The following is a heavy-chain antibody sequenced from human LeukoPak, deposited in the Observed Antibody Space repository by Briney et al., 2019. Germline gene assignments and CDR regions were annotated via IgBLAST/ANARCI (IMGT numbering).Heavy chain of an antibody. V-gene: IGHV4-34*01. CDR2: VNHSGST. CDR3: ARDGKAGTGYNWFDP. D-gene: IGHD6-13*01. CDR1: GGSFSGYY. J-gene: IGHJ5*02. Sequence: SETLSLTCAVYGGSFSGYYWSWIRQPPGKGLEWIGEVNHSGSTNYNPSLKSRVTISVDTSKNQFSLKLSSVTAADTAVYYCARDGKAGTGYNWFDPWGQGTLVTVSS.